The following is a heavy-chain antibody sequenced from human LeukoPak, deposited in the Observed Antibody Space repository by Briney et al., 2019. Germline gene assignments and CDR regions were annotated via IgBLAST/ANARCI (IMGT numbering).Heavy chain of an antibody. V-gene: IGHV1-2*02. D-gene: IGHD2-2*01. CDR3: VRLDVYATLHI. CDR2: INPNSGGT. Sequence: GASVKVSCKSHGYTFPGYFMHRVPQAPGQGLEWMGWINPNSGGTNYAQKFQGRVTMTRDTSISTAYMELSRLRSDDTAVYVCVRLDVYATLHIGAQGTMVTVSS. J-gene: IGHJ3*02. CDR1: GYTFPGYF.